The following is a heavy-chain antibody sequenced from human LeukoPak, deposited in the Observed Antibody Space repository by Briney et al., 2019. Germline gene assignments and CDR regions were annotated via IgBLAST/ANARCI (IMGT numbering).Heavy chain of an antibody. V-gene: IGHV4-34*01. CDR1: GGSFSGYY. CDR3: ARVPRSSSRWFDP. D-gene: IGHD6-6*01. J-gene: IGHJ5*02. Sequence: SETLSLTCAVYGGSFSGYYWSLIRQPPGKGLEWIGEINHSGSTNYNPSLKSRVTISVDTSKNQFSLKLSSVTAADTAVYYCARVPRSSSRWFDPWGQGTLVTVSS. CDR2: INHSGST.